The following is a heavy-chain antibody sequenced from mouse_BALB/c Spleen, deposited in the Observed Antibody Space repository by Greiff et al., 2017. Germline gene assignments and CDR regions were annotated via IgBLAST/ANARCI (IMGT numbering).Heavy chain of an antibody. J-gene: IGHJ4*01. CDR3: ARGDYGRSYYAMDY. V-gene: IGHV5-6-5*01. CDR1: GFTFSSYA. D-gene: IGHD1-1*01. CDR2: ISSGGST. Sequence: EVQLVESGGGLVKPGGSLKLSCAASGFTFSSYAMSWVRQTPEKRLEWVASISSGGSTYYPDSVKGRFTISRDNARNILYLQMSSLRSEDTAMYYCARGDYGRSYYAMDYWGQGTSVTVSS.